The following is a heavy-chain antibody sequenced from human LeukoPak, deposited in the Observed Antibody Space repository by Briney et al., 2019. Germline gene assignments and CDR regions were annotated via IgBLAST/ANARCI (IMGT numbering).Heavy chain of an antibody. CDR1: GFTFSSYA. D-gene: IGHD6-19*01. CDR3: ATPLFTSGWHYFDY. V-gene: IGHV3-23*01. CDR2: ISGSGGST. Sequence: GGSLRLSCAASGFTFSSYAMSWVRQAPGKGLEWVSAISGSGGSTYYADSVKGRFTISRDNSKNTLYLQMNSLRADDTAVYFCATPLFTSGWHYFDYWGQGTLVTVSS. J-gene: IGHJ4*02.